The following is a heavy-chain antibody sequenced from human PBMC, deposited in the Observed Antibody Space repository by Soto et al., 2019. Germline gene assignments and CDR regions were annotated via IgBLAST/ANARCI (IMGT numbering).Heavy chain of an antibody. D-gene: IGHD6-19*01. Sequence: SSETLSLTCAVYGGSFSGYYWSWIRQPPGKGLEWIGEINHSGSTNYNPSLKSRVTISVDTSKNQFSLKLSSVTAADTAVYYCARGHGSGWTLNNWFDPWGQGTLVTV. CDR2: INHSGST. CDR3: ARGHGSGWTLNNWFDP. CDR1: GGSFSGYY. V-gene: IGHV4-34*01. J-gene: IGHJ5*02.